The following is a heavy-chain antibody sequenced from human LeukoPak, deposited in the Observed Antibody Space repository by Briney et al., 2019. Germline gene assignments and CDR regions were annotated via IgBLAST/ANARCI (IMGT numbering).Heavy chain of an antibody. D-gene: IGHD3-22*01. CDR1: GGSFSGYY. CDR2: INHSGST. V-gene: IGHV4-34*01. J-gene: IGHJ5*02. CDR3: ARYYYDSTNWFDP. Sequence: PSETLSLTCAVYGGSFSGYYWSWIRQPPGKGLEWIGEINHSGSTNYNPSLKSRVTISVDTSKNQFSLKLSSVTAADTAVYYCARYYYDSTNWFDPWSQGTLVTVSS.